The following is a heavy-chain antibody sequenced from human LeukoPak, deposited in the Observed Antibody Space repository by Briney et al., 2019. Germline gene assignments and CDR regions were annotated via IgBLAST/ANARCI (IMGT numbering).Heavy chain of an antibody. V-gene: IGHV3-48*01. CDR2: ISSSSSTI. J-gene: IGHJ4*02. CDR3: ARGAMADIDY. CDR1: GFTFSGTD. Sequence: GGSLRLSCAASGFTFSGTDMNWVRQAPGKGLEWVSYISSSSSTIYFADSVNGRFTISRDNAKNSLYLQMNSLRAEDTAVYYCARGAMADIDYWGQGTLVTVSS. D-gene: IGHD5-18*01.